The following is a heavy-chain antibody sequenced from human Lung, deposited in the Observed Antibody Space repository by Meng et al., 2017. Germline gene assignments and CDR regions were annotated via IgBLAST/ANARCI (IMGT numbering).Heavy chain of an antibody. D-gene: IGHD4-11*01. Sequence: VQLVESGGGLVQPWGSLRLSCAASGFTFSTHWMHWVRQAPGKGLEWVSRITGDGSSTIYADSVQGRFTMSRDNAKNTLSLQMNSLRAEDTAVYYCARGGVTTDDWGQGTLVTVSS. J-gene: IGHJ4*02. CDR3: ARGGVTTDD. CDR1: GFTFSTHW. CDR2: ITGDGSST. V-gene: IGHV3-74*01.